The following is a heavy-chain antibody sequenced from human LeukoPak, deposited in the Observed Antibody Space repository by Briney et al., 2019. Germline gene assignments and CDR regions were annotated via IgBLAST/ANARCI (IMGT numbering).Heavy chain of an antibody. CDR1: GGSISSGGYS. J-gene: IGHJ4*02. V-gene: IGHV4-30-2*01. Sequence: SQTLSLTCAVSGGSISSGGYSWSWIRQPPGKGLEWIGYIYHSGSTYYNPSLKSRVTISVDRSKNQFSLKLSSVTAADTAVYYCARTSHCSSTSCPPPFLDYWGQGTLVTVSS. CDR2: IYHSGST. CDR3: ARTSHCSSTSCPPPFLDY. D-gene: IGHD2-2*01.